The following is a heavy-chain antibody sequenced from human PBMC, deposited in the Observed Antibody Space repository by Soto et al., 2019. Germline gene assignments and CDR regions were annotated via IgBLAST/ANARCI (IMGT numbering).Heavy chain of an antibody. Sequence: TLSLTCTVSGGSISSGDYYWSWIRQPPGKGLEWIGYIYYSGSTYYNPSLKSRVTISVDTSKNQFSLKLSSVTAADTAVYYCAREGGFVAANDAFDIWGQGTMVTVSS. V-gene: IGHV4-30-4*01. CDR3: AREGGFVAANDAFDI. J-gene: IGHJ3*02. CDR2: IYYSGST. CDR1: GGSISSGDYY. D-gene: IGHD2-15*01.